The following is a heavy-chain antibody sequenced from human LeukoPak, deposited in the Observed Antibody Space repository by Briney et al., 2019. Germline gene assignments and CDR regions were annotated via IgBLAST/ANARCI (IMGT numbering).Heavy chain of an antibody. J-gene: IGHJ5*02. CDR3: ARRNYYYDSSGYANWFDP. CDR2: MNPNSGNT. D-gene: IGHD3-22*01. CDR1: GYTFTSYD. V-gene: IGHV1-8*01. Sequence: ASVKVSCKASGYTFTSYDINWVRLATGQGLEWMGWMNPNSGNTGYAQKFQGRVTMTRNTSISTAYMELSSLRSEDTAVYYCARRNYYYDSSGYANWFDPWGQGTLVTVSS.